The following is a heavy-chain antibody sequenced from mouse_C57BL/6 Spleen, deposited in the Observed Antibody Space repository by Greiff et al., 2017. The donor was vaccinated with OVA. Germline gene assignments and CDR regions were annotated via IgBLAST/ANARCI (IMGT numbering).Heavy chain of an antibody. Sequence: QVQLQQSGAELVKPGASVKLSCKASGYTFTSYWMHWVKQRPGQGLEWIGMIHPNSGSTNYNEKFKSKATLTVDKSSSTAYMQLSSLTSEDSAVYYCARDYGSSYNSLVAYWGQGTLVTVSA. J-gene: IGHJ3*01. CDR3: ARDYGSSYNSLVAY. D-gene: IGHD1-1*01. CDR2: IHPNSGST. V-gene: IGHV1-64*01. CDR1: GYTFTSYW.